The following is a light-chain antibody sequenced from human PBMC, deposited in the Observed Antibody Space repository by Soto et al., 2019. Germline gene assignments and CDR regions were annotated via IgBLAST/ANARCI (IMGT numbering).Light chain of an antibody. J-gene: IGKJ1*01. CDR2: TEA. CDR3: QQSYSTPWT. CDR1: QTISSY. Sequence: DIQMTQSPSSLSASVGDRVSITCRASQTISSYLNWYQQKPGKAPKLLIYTEASLQGGVPSRFSGSGSETDFTLTISSLQPEDFATYYCQQSYSTPWTFGQGTKVEIK. V-gene: IGKV1-39*01.